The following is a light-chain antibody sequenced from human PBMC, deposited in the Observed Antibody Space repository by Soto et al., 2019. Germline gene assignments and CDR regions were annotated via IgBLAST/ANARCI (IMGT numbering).Light chain of an antibody. V-gene: IGLV2-14*01. Sequence: QSALTQPASVSGSPGQSITISCSGTSSDIGAYNSVSWYQQHPGKAPKLMIFEVSNRPSGVSNRFAGSKSGNTASLTISGLQAEDEADYYCYSYTNSTTVIFGGGTKLTVL. CDR1: SSDIGAYNS. J-gene: IGLJ2*01. CDR2: EVS. CDR3: YSYTNSTTVI.